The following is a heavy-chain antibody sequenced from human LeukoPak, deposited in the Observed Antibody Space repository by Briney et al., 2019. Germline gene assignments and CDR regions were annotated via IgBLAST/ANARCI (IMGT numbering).Heavy chain of an antibody. J-gene: IGHJ4*02. CDR1: GFTFSSYW. CDR3: ARDRRWRRDGYNWYFDY. V-gene: IGHV3-74*01. D-gene: IGHD5-24*01. Sequence: GGSLRLSCAASGFTFSSYWMHWVRQAPGKGLVWVSRINSDGSSTSYADSVKGRFTISRDNAKNTLYLQMNSLRAEDTAVYYCARDRRWRRDGYNWYFDYWGQGTLVTVSS. CDR2: INSDGSST.